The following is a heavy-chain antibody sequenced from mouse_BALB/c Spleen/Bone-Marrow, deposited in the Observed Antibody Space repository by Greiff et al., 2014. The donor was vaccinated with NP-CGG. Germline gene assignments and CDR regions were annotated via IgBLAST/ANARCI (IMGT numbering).Heavy chain of an antibody. D-gene: IGHD2-1*01. CDR3: ALIYYGNYDYAMDY. CDR1: GYTFTSYW. V-gene: IGHV1-69*02. J-gene: IGHJ4*01. CDR2: IDPSDSYT. Sequence: QVQLQQSXAELVKPGASVKLSCKASGYTFTSYWMHWVKQRPGQGLEWIGEIDPSDSYTNYNQKFKGKATLTVDKSSSTTYMQLSSLTSEDSAVYYCALIYYGNYDYAMDYWGQGTSVTVSS.